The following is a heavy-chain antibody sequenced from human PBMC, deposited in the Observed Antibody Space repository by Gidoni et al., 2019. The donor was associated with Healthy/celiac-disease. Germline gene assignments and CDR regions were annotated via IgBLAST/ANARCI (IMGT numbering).Heavy chain of an antibody. CDR3: ARLNSGSSYFDY. J-gene: IGHJ4*02. CDR2: IYPGDSDT. CDR1: RYSFISYR. Sequence: EAQLVQSGAELKKHGESRNISCMGSRYSFISYRIGWVRQMPGKGLEWMGIIYPGDSDTRYSPSFQGQVTISADKSISTAYLQWSSLKASDTAMYYCARLNSGSSYFDYWGQGTLVTVSS. V-gene: IGHV5-51*01. D-gene: IGHD1-26*01.